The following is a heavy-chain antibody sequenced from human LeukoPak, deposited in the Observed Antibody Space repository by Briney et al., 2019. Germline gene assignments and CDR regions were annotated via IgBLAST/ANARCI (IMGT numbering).Heavy chain of an antibody. J-gene: IGHJ4*02. Sequence: GGSLRLSCAASGFSFSSYWMHGVRQAPGKGLVCVSRINSDGSSTIYADSVKGRFTISRDNAKNTLYLQMNSLRGEDTGVYYCARGGGYETTDWGQGTLVTVSS. CDR3: ARGGGYETTD. CDR1: GFSFSSYW. D-gene: IGHD1-14*01. V-gene: IGHV3-74*01. CDR2: INSDGSST.